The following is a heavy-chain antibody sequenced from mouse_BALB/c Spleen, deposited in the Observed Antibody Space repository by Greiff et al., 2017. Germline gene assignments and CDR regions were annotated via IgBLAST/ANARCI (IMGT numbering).Heavy chain of an antibody. V-gene: IGHV5-17*02. CDR1: GFTFSSFG. D-gene: IGHD2-4*01. Sequence: EVMLVESGGGLVQPGGSRKLSCAASGFTFSSFGMHWVRQAPEKGLEWVAYISSGSSTIYYADTVKGRFTISRDNPKNTLFLQMTSLRSEDTAMYYCARFPCDYDDDNTYYYAMDYWGQGTSVTVSS. CDR3: ARFPCDYDDDNTYYYAMDY. CDR2: ISSGSSTI. J-gene: IGHJ4*01.